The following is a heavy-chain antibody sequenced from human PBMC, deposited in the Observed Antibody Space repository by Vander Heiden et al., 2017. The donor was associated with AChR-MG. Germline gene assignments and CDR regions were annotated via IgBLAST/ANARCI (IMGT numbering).Heavy chain of an antibody. D-gene: IGHD6-13*01. CDR2: IYSGGST. J-gene: IGHJ4*02. Sequence: KGLEWVSVIYSGGSTYYADSVKGRFTTSRDNSKNTLYLQMNSLRAEDTAVYYCAREADGTGGYFDYWGQGTLVTVSS. V-gene: IGHV3-53*01. CDR3: AREADGTGGYFDY.